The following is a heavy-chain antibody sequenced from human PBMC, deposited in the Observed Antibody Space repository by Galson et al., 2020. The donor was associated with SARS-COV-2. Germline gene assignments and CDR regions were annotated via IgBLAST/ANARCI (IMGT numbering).Heavy chain of an antibody. CDR2: ISAGGTYI. D-gene: IGHD3-16*01. CDR1: GFPFLSYS. Sequence: GGSLRLSCAGSGFPFLSYSLNWVRQAPGKGLEWVSSISAGGTYIFYADSVKGRFTISRDNAKNSLFLQMHSLRADDTAVYYCARVGDMATTPSDYYYYGLDVWGPGTTVTVSS. V-gene: IGHV3-21*01. J-gene: IGHJ6*02. CDR3: ARVGDMATTPSDYYYYGLDV.